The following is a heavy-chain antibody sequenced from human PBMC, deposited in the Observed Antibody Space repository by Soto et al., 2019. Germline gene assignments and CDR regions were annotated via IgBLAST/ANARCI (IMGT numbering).Heavy chain of an antibody. V-gene: IGHV3-21*06. CDR2: ISSTTNYI. CDR3: ARESEDLTSNFDY. Sequence: GGSLRLSCAASGFTFSSYAMSWVRQAPGKGLEWVSSISSTTNYIYYGDSMKGRFTISRDNAKNSLYLEMNSLRAEDTAVYYCARESEDLTSNFDYWGQGTLVTVSS. J-gene: IGHJ4*02. CDR1: GFTFSSYA.